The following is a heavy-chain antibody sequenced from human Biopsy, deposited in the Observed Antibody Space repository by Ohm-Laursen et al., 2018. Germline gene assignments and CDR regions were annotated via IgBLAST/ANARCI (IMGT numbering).Heavy chain of an antibody. V-gene: IGHV1-18*01. CDR2: INTYNANT. Sequence: ASVKVSCKASGYTFTSYGISWVRQAPGQGLEWMGWINTYNANTDYAQKVQGRVTMTTDTSTSTAYMELSSLRSEDTAIYYCARGSYDYDYWGQGTLVTVSS. J-gene: IGHJ4*02. CDR1: GYTFTSYG. D-gene: IGHD5-12*01. CDR3: ARGSYDYDY.